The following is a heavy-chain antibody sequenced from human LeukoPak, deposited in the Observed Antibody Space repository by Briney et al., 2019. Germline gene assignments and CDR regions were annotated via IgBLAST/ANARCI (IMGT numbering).Heavy chain of an antibody. CDR2: IKSKTDGGTT. CDR3: TTGSRHPVAFDI. J-gene: IGHJ3*02. CDR1: GFTFSNAW. D-gene: IGHD5/OR15-5a*01. Sequence: TGGSLRLSCAASGFTFSNAWMSWVRQAPGKGLEWVGRIKSKTDGGTTDYAAPVKGRFTISRDDSKNTLYLQMNGLKTEDTAVYYCTTGSRHPVAFDIWGQGTMVTVSS. V-gene: IGHV3-15*01.